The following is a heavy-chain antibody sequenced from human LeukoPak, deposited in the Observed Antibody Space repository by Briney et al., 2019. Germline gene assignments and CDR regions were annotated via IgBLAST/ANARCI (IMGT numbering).Heavy chain of an antibody. D-gene: IGHD2-15*01. CDR1: GGSISSSSYY. CDR2: IYYSGST. CDR3: ARRGGYCSGGSCYGVGRNYYFDY. V-gene: IGHV4-39*07. Sequence: SETLSLTCTVSGGSISSSSYYWGWIRQPPGKGLEWIGSIYYSGSTYYNPSLKSRVTISVDTSKNQFSLKLSSVTAADTAVYYCARRGGYCSGGSCYGVGRNYYFDYWGQGTLVTVSS. J-gene: IGHJ4*02.